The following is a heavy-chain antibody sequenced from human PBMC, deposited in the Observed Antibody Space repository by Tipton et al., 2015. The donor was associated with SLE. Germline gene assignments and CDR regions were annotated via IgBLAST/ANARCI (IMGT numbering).Heavy chain of an antibody. D-gene: IGHD3-3*01. Sequence: TLSLTCAVYGGSFSGYSWSWIRQSPGKGLEWIGEINHSGSTNYSPSLKSRVTISVDTSKNQFSLKLSSVTAADTAVYYCARGRGRITIFGVVAYDYWGQGTLVTVSS. V-gene: IGHV4-34*01. CDR3: ARGRGRITIFGVVAYDY. CDR2: INHSGST. CDR1: GGSFSGYS. J-gene: IGHJ4*02.